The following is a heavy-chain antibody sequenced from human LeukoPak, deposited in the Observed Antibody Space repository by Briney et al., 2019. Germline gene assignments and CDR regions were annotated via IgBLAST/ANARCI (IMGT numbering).Heavy chain of an antibody. J-gene: IGHJ6*03. D-gene: IGHD5-18*01. CDR3: ATAPWIQLWDPPYYMDV. CDR2: FDPEDGET. CDR1: GYTLTELS. V-gene: IGHV1-24*01. Sequence: ASVKVSCKXSGYTLTELSMHWVRQAPGKGLERMGGFDPEDGETIYSQKFQGRVTMTEDTSTDTAYMELSSLRSEDTAVYYCATAPWIQLWDPPYYMDVWGKGTTVTVSS.